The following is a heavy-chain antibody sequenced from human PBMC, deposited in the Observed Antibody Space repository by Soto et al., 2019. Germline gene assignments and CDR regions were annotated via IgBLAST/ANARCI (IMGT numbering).Heavy chain of an antibody. V-gene: IGHV1-69*02. D-gene: IGHD3-22*01. CDR3: ASRYDSSDY. Sequence: QVQLVQSGAEVKKPGSSVKVSCKASGGTFRSYTISWVRQAPGQGLEWMGRIIPILGIANYAQKFQGRVTITADKSTSTAYMGLSSLRSEDTAVYYCASRYDSSDYWGQGTLVTVSS. CDR1: GGTFRSYT. J-gene: IGHJ4*02. CDR2: IIPILGIA.